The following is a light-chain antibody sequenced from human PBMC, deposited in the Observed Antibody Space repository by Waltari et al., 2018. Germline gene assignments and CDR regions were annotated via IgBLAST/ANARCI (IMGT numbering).Light chain of an antibody. Sequence: DIQMTQSPSSLSASVGDSVTITCQASQDISNYLNWYQQKPGKAPKVLIHDASDLETGVPSRFSGSGSETDFTFTISSLQPEDFATYYCQQFDNFPLTFGGGTKVEIK. CDR2: DAS. V-gene: IGKV1-33*01. CDR1: QDISNY. J-gene: IGKJ4*01. CDR3: QQFDNFPLT.